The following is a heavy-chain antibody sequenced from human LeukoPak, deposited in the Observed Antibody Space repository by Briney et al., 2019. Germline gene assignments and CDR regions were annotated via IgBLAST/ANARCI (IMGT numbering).Heavy chain of an antibody. D-gene: IGHD3-10*01. Sequence: ASVKVSCKASGYTFTSYAMHWVRQAPGQRLEWMGWINAGNGNTKYSQKFQGRVTITRDTSASTAYMELSSLRSEDTAVYYCARVDEWFGELLGLDYWGQGTLVTVSS. CDR1: GYTFTSYA. J-gene: IGHJ4*02. V-gene: IGHV1-3*01. CDR3: ARVDEWFGELLGLDY. CDR2: INAGNGNT.